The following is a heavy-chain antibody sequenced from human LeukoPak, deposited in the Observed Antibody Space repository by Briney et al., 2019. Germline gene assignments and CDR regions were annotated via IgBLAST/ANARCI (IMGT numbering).Heavy chain of an antibody. V-gene: IGHV4-39*07. CDR2: IYHSGST. D-gene: IGHD3-3*01. CDR1: GGSISSSSYY. J-gene: IGHJ4*02. CDR3: AGTIFGVVINWFDY. Sequence: PSETLSLTCTVSGGSISSSSYYWGWIRQPPGKGLEWIGSIYHSGSTYYNPSLKSRVTISVDTSKNQFSLKLSSVTAADTAVYYCAGTIFGVVINWFDYWGQGTLVTVSS.